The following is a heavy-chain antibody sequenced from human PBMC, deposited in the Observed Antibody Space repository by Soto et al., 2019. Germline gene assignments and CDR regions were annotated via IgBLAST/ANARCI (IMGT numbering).Heavy chain of an antibody. J-gene: IGHJ4*02. V-gene: IGHV1-3*01. D-gene: IGHD3-9*01. Sequence: ASVKVSCKASGYTFTSYAMHWVRQAPGQRLEWMGWINAGNGNTKYAQKLQGRVTMTTDTSTSTAYMELRSLRSDDTAVYYCAREGGDETISDYWGQGTLVTVSS. CDR2: INAGNGNT. CDR1: GYTFTSYA. CDR3: AREGGDETISDY.